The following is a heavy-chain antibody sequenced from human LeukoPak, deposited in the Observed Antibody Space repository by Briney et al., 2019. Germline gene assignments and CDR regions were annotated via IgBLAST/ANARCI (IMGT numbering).Heavy chain of an antibody. CDR1: GYTFTGYY. J-gene: IGHJ4*02. V-gene: IGHV1-2*02. D-gene: IGHD3-16*01. CDR3: ATGHLPYAPFDY. Sequence: ASVKVSCKASGYTFTGYYMHWVRQAPGQGLEWMGWINPNSGGTNYAQKFQGRVTMTEDTSTDTAYMELSSLRSEDTAVYHCATGHLPYAPFDYWGQGTLVTVSS. CDR2: INPNSGGT.